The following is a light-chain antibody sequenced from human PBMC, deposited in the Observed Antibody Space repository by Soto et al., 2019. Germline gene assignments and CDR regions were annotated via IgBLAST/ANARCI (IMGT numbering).Light chain of an antibody. CDR2: DAS. V-gene: IGKV3-20*01. Sequence: EIVLTQSPGTLSLSPGESATLSCRASQSVTNNYLAWYQQKPGQALRLLIADASRRATGIPDRFSGSGSGTEFTLTISRLEPEDFAVYYCQQCARSPLTFGQGTKVEMK. CDR1: QSVTNNY. J-gene: IGKJ1*01. CDR3: QQCARSPLT.